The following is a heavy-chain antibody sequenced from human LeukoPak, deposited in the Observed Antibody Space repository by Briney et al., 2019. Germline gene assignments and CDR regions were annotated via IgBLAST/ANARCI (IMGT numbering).Heavy chain of an antibody. CDR2: ISDNSGNT. Sequence: GSLRLSCVASGFTFKNYGMHWVRQAPGQGLEWVSAISDNSGNTYYADSVKGRFTISRDNSENTLYLQMNSLRAEDTALYYCSNGRTSSGTLQHDYWGQGTLVTVSS. D-gene: IGHD6-19*01. CDR3: SNGRTSSGTLQHDY. J-gene: IGHJ4*02. CDR1: GFTFKNYG. V-gene: IGHV3-23*01.